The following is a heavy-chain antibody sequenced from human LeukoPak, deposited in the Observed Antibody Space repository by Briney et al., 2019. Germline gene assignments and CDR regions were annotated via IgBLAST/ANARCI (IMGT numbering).Heavy chain of an antibody. CDR1: GFTFSSYA. CDR3: AGQRRYNKYYFDY. D-gene: IGHD1-1*01. CDR2: INHSGST. Sequence: TGGSLRLSCAASGFTFSSYAMSWVRQPPGKGLEWIGEINHSGSTNYNPSLKSRVTISVGTSKDQFSLKLSSVTAADTAVYYCAGQRRYNKYYFDYWGQGTLVTVSS. V-gene: IGHV4-34*08. J-gene: IGHJ4*02.